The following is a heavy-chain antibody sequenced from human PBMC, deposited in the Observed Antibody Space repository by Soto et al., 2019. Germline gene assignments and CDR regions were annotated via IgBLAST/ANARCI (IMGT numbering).Heavy chain of an antibody. Sequence: SVKVSCKASGGTFSSYAISWVRQAPGQGLEWMGGIIPIFGTANYAQKFQGRVTITADESTSTAYMELSSLRSEDTAVYYCARGIVVVVAAGYYYYGMDVWGQGTTVTVSS. CDR2: IIPIFGTA. CDR1: GGTFSSYA. J-gene: IGHJ6*02. V-gene: IGHV1-69*13. D-gene: IGHD2-15*01. CDR3: ARGIVVVVAAGYYYYGMDV.